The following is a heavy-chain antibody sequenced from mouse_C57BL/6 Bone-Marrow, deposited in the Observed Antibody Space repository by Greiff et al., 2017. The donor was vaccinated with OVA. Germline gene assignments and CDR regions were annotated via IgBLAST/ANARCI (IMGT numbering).Heavy chain of an antibody. D-gene: IGHD2-3*01. J-gene: IGHJ1*03. CDR3: TAWLLWYFDV. V-gene: IGHV6-3*01. CDR1: GFTFSNYW. Sequence: DVQLVESGGGLVQPGGSMKLSCVASGFTFSNYWMNWVRQSPEKGLEWVAQIRLKSDNYATHYAESVKGRFTISRDDSKSSVYLQMNNLRAEDTGIYYCTAWLLWYFDVWGTGTTVTVSS. CDR2: IRLKSDNYAT.